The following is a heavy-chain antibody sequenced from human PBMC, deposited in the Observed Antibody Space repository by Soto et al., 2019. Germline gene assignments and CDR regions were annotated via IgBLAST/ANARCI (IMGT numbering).Heavy chain of an antibody. CDR2: ISAYNGNT. V-gene: IGHV1-18*04. CDR1: GYTFTSYG. Sequence: QVQLVQSGAEVKKPGASVKVSCKASGYTFTSYGISWVRQAPGQGLEWMGWISAYNGNTNYAQKLQGRVTMTTDTSTSTGYMELRSLRSDDTAVYYCARDGAAVAADDAFDIWGQGTMVTVSS. CDR3: ARDGAAVAADDAFDI. D-gene: IGHD6-19*01. J-gene: IGHJ3*02.